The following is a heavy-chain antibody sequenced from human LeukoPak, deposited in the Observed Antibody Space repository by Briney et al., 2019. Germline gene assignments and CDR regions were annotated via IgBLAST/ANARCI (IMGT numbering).Heavy chain of an antibody. D-gene: IGHD3-10*01. CDR1: GYSISSGYY. CDR2: IYHSGST. Sequence: ASETLSLTCTVSGYSISSGYYWGWIRQPPGKGLEWIGSIYHSGSTYYNPSLKSRVTISVDTSKNQFSLKLSSVTAADTAVYYCARARPTIWFGRGGWFDPWGQGTLVTVSS. CDR3: ARARPTIWFGRGGWFDP. J-gene: IGHJ5*02. V-gene: IGHV4-38-2*02.